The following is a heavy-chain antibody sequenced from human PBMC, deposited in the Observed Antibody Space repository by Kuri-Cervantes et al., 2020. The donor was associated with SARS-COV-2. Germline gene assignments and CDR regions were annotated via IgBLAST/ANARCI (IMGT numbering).Heavy chain of an antibody. CDR2: FYPGDSDT. CDR3: ARNRAGGSFDSSGLDV. CDR1: GYSFASYW. D-gene: IGHD3-22*01. Sequence: GGSLKISCKGFGYSFASYWLGWVRQMPGKGLDWMGIFYPGDSDTRYSPSFQGQVTMSADKSSSTAYLQWSSLKASDTAMYYCARNRAGGSFDSSGLDVWGQGTTVTVSS. V-gene: IGHV5-51*01. J-gene: IGHJ6*02.